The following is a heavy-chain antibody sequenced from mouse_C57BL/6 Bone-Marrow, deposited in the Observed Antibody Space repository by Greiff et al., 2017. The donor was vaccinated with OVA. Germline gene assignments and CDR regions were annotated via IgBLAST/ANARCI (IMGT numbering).Heavy chain of an antibody. CDR1: GYTFTSYC. J-gene: IGHJ1*03. Sequence: QVQLQQPGAELVKPGASVKLSCKASGYTFTSYCMHWVKQRPGRGLEWIGRIDPKSGGTKYNEQFQSKATLTVDKPSSTSYMQLSSRTSEDSAVYYCATYDGYPYWYFDVWGTGTTVTVSS. CDR3: ATYDGYPYWYFDV. V-gene: IGHV1-72*01. D-gene: IGHD2-3*01. CDR2: IDPKSGGT.